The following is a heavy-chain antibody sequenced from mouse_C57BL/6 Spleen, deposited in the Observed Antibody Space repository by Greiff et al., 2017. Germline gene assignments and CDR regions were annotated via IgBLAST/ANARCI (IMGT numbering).Heavy chain of an antibody. CDR1: GYSLTDYN. D-gene: IGHD4-1*02. J-gene: IGHJ3*01. V-gene: IGHV1-39*01. CDR2: INPNYGTT. CDR3: ARSEAAPTGKGFAY. Sequence: VQLKESGPELVKPGASVKISCKASGYSLTDYNMNWVKQSNGKSLEWIGVINPNYGTTSYNQKFKGKATLTVDQSSSTAYMQLNSLTSEDSAVYYCARSEAAPTGKGFAYWGQGTLVTVSA.